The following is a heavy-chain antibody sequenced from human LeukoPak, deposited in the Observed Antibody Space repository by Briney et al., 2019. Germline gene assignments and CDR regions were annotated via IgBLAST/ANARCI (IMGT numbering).Heavy chain of an antibody. CDR3: TKPQPGAFEV. CDR2: INTKSGAP. CDR1: GYTFTDYY. J-gene: IGHJ3*01. V-gene: IGHV1-2*02. D-gene: IGHD2-2*01. Sequence: GASVKVSCKTSGYTFTDYYVHWVRQAPGQGLGWMGWINTKSGAPNYAQNFQGRVAMTRDTSISTAYMELNSLRSDDTALYYCTKPQPGAFEVWGQGTMVTVSS.